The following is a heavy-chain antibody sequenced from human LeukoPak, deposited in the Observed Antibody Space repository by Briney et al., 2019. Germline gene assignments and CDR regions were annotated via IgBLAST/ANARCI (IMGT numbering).Heavy chain of an antibody. D-gene: IGHD6-13*01. CDR2: IIPIFGTA. CDR1: GYTFTSYG. V-gene: IGHV1-69*05. Sequence: SVKVSCKASGYTFTSYGISWVRQAPGQGLEWMGGIIPIFGTANYAQKFQGRVTITTDESTSTAYMELSSLRAEDTAVYYCAKRDAAGAGSGYYYMDVWGKGTTVTVSS. J-gene: IGHJ6*03. CDR3: AKRDAAGAGSGYYYMDV.